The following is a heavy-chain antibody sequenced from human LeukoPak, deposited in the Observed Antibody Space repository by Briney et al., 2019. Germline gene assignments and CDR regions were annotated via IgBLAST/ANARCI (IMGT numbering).Heavy chain of an antibody. CDR2: IYYSGST. J-gene: IGHJ5*02. D-gene: IGHD5-12*01. CDR1: DGSISSYY. Sequence: SETLSLTCTVSDGSISSYYWSWIRQPPGKGLEWIGYIYYSGSTNYNPSLKSRVTISVGTSKNQFSLKLSSVTAADTAVYYCARAGWLRSENWFDPWGQGTLVTVSS. V-gene: IGHV4-59*01. CDR3: ARAGWLRSENWFDP.